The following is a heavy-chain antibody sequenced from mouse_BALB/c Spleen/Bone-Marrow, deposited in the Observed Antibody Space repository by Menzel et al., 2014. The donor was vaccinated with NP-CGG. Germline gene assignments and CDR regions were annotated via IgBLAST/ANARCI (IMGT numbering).Heavy chain of an antibody. J-gene: IGHJ3*01. D-gene: IGHD2-14*01. Sequence: DVKLQESGAELVKPGASVKLSCTASGFNIKDTYMHWVKQRPEQGLEWIVGIDPANGNTKYDPKFQGKATITADTSSNTAYLQLSSLTSEDTAVYYCAYYRYDEGGFAFWGQGTLVTVSA. CDR1: GFNIKDTY. V-gene: IGHV14-3*02. CDR2: IDPANGNT. CDR3: AYYRYDEGGFAF.